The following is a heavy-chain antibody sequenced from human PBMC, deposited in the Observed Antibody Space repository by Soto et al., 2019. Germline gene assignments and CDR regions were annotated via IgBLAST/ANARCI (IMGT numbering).Heavy chain of an antibody. J-gene: IGHJ3*02. CDR2: IYYSGST. Sequence: QVQLQESGPGLVKPSQTLSLTCTVSGGSISSGGYYWSWIRQHPGKGLEWIGYIYYSGSTYYNPSLKSRVTISVDTSKNQFSLKLSSVTAADTAVYYCARAGIVVVPAAMFSGGSLWPDAFDIWGQGTMVTVSS. V-gene: IGHV4-31*03. CDR3: ARAGIVVVPAAMFSGGSLWPDAFDI. CDR1: GGSISSGGYY. D-gene: IGHD2-2*01.